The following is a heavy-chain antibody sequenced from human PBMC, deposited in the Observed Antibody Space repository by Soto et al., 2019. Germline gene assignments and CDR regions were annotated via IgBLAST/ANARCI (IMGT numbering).Heavy chain of an antibody. J-gene: IGHJ4*02. CDR1: GYTFTSYA. CDR3: ARALAPSYSSGPLFDY. D-gene: IGHD6-19*01. V-gene: IGHV1-3*01. Sequence: ASVKVSCKASGYTFTSYAMHWVRQAPGQRLEWMGWINAGNGNTKYSQKFQGRVTITRDTSASTAYMELSSLRSEDTAVYYCARALAPSYSSGPLFDYWGQGTLVNVSS. CDR2: INAGNGNT.